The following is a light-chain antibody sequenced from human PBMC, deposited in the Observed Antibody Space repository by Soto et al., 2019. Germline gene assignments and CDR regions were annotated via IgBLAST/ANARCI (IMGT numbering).Light chain of an antibody. CDR1: QSVSSSY. CDR3: QQYGSSPLT. CDR2: GAS. V-gene: IGKV3-20*01. J-gene: IGKJ1*01. Sequence: EIVLTQSPGTLSLSPGERATLSCRASQSVSSSYLAWYLQKPGQAPRLLIYGASSRATDIPDRFSGSGSGTDFTLTISRLDPEDFAVYYCQQYGSSPLTFGQGTKVDIK.